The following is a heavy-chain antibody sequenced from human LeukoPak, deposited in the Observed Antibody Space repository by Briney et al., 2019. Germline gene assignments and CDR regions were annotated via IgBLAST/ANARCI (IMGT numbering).Heavy chain of an antibody. Sequence: GGSLRLSCAASGFTFSSYAMHWVRQAPGKGLEWVAVISYDGSNKYYADSVKGRFTISRDNSKNTLYLQMNSLRAKDTAVYYCARDRGEVIGSYYFDCWGQGTLVTVSS. D-gene: IGHD3-22*01. V-gene: IGHV3-30-3*01. CDR1: GFTFSSYA. CDR2: ISYDGSNK. J-gene: IGHJ4*02. CDR3: ARDRGEVIGSYYFDC.